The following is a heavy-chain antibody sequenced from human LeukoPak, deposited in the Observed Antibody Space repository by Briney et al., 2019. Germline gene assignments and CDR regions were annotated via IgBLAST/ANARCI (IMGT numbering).Heavy chain of an antibody. D-gene: IGHD4-17*01. CDR1: GFTFSNYW. Sequence: GGSLRLSCAASGFTFSNYWMSWVRQAPGKGLEWVGRIKSKTDGGTTDYAAPVKGRFTIERDDSKNTLYLQMNSLKTEDTAVYYCTTVVHLLFMITVTRIDYWGQGTLVTVSS. J-gene: IGHJ4*02. CDR3: TTVVHLLFMITVTRIDY. V-gene: IGHV3-15*01. CDR2: IKSKTDGGTT.